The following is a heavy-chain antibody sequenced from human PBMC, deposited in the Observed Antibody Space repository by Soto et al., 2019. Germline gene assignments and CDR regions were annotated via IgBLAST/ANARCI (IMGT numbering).Heavy chain of an antibody. CDR1: GLTFSNDW. V-gene: IGHV3-7*03. Sequence: GGPLRLSCSVSGLTFSNDWLSWVRQAPGKGLEWVANINQDGSERYYVDSVRGRFTISRDNVENSLYLQLNSLRPEDTAVYYCAVYGYGVSAAAYWGQGTLVTVSS. J-gene: IGHJ4*02. CDR3: AVYGYGVSAAAY. CDR2: INQDGSER. D-gene: IGHD4-17*01.